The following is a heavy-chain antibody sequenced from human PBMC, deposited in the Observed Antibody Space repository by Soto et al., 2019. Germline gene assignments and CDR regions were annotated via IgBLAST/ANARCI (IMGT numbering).Heavy chain of an antibody. D-gene: IGHD1-26*01. V-gene: IGHV3-74*03. CDR1: GFTFSSYW. CDR2: IDSDGNST. CDR3: VRDDVGVGIDY. J-gene: IGHJ4*02. Sequence: VQLVESGGGLVQPGGSLRLSCAASGFTFSSYWMHWVRQVPGKGLVWVSHIDSDGNSTTYADSVKGRFTISRDNAKNTGYLQMNSLRAEDTAVYYCVRDDVGVGIDYWGLGTLVTVSS.